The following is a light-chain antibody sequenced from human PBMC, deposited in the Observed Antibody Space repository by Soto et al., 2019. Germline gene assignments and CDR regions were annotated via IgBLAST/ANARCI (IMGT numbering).Light chain of an antibody. J-gene: IGLJ2*01. V-gene: IGLV3-1*01. CDR1: KLGDKY. CDR2: QDS. Sequence: SYELTQPPSVSVSPGQTASITCSGEKLGDKYACWYQQKPGQSPVLVIYQDSKRPSGIPERFSGSNSGNTATLTISGTQAMDEADYYCQAWDSSTDVVFVGGTKLTVL. CDR3: QAWDSSTDVV.